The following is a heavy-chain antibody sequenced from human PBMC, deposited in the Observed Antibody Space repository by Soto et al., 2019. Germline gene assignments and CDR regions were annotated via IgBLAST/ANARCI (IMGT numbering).Heavy chain of an antibody. D-gene: IGHD5-12*01. Sequence: GSLRLSCAASGFNFRNSPMTWVRQAPGQGLEYVSSITSSGEHTFYADSVKGRFTISRDNSKNTLYLQMNSLRAEDTAVYYCAKDARPDGYWDFDYWGQGTLVTVSS. CDR3: AKDARPDGYWDFDY. V-gene: IGHV3-23*01. CDR2: ITSSGEHT. CDR1: GFNFRNSP. J-gene: IGHJ4*02.